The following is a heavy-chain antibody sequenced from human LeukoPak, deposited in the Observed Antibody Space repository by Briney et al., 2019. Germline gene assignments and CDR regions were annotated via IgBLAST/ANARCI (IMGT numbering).Heavy chain of an antibody. J-gene: IGHJ4*02. CDR3: ARGPVAVTTHFDY. Sequence: SQTLSLTCAVSGGSISSGGYSWSWIRQPPGKGLEWIGYIYYSGSTNYNPSLKSRVTISVDTSKNQFSLKLSSVTAADTAVYYCARGPVAVTTHFDYWGQGTLVTVSS. D-gene: IGHD4-4*01. V-gene: IGHV4-30-4*07. CDR2: IYYSGST. CDR1: GGSISSGGYS.